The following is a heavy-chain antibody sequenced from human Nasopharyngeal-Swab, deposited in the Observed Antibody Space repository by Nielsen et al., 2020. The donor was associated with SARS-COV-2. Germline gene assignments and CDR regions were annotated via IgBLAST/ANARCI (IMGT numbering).Heavy chain of an antibody. CDR1: GGTFSSYA. D-gene: IGHD6-6*01. CDR2: IIPIFGTA. Sequence: SVKVSCKASGGTFSSYAISWVRQARGQGLEWMRGIIPIFGTANYAQKFQGRVTITADESTSTAYMDLSSLRSEDTAVYYCAKHQYSSSSNWFDPWGQGTLVTVSS. CDR3: AKHQYSSSSNWFDP. J-gene: IGHJ5*02. V-gene: IGHV1-69*13.